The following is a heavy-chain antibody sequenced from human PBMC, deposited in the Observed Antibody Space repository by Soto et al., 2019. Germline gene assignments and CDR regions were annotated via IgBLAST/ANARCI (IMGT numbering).Heavy chain of an antibody. D-gene: IGHD3-3*01. Sequence: PSETLSPTCAVYGGSFSGYYWSWIRQPPGQGLEWIGEINHSGSTNYNPSLTSRVTISVDTSKKQFTLKLSSVPAADTAVYYCARGYRVTVTNFGVVTWEGPNWLDPWGKRSLVP. V-gene: IGHV4-34*01. CDR3: ARGYRVTVTNFGVVTWEGPNWLDP. CDR2: INHSGST. J-gene: IGHJ5*02. CDR1: GGSFSGYY.